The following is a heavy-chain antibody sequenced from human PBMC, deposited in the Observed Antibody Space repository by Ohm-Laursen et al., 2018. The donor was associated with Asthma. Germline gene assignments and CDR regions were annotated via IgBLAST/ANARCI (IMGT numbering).Heavy chain of an antibody. Sequence: SLRLSCAASGYTFSRYSIHWVRQIPGKGLEWVASISTASTFIYYADSVRGRFTTSRDNAKNSVYLQMNSLRAEDTAVYYCARDSGSYFDYWGQGTLVTVSS. CDR1: GYTFSRYS. CDR3: ARDSGSYFDY. V-gene: IGHV3-21*01. J-gene: IGHJ4*02. CDR2: ISTASTFI. D-gene: IGHD1-26*01.